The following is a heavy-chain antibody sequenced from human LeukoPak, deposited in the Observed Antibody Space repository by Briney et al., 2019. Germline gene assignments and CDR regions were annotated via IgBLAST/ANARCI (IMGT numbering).Heavy chain of an antibody. J-gene: IGHJ3*02. CDR3: ARDDKQSDAFDI. D-gene: IGHD3-9*01. Sequence: TPSETLSLTCTVSGGSISSYYWSWIRQPPGKGLEWIGEINHSGSTNYNPSLKSRVTISVDTSKNQFSLKLSSVTAADTAVYYCARDDKQSDAFDIWGQGTMVTVSS. CDR1: GGSISSYY. V-gene: IGHV4-34*01. CDR2: INHSGST.